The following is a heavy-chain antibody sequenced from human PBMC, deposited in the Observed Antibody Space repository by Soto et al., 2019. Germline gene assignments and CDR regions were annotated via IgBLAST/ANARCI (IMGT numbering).Heavy chain of an antibody. CDR3: ARDRWAQQQLAHFDY. CDR2: IYSSGST. CDR1: GGSITGYY. Sequence: SETLSLTCTVSGGSITGYYWSWIRQPPGKGLEWIGYIYSSGSTNYSPSLKSRLTISVDTSKNQFSLKLTSVTAADTAVYYCARDRWAQQQLAHFDYWGQGTLVTVSS. J-gene: IGHJ4*02. V-gene: IGHV4-59*01. D-gene: IGHD6-13*01.